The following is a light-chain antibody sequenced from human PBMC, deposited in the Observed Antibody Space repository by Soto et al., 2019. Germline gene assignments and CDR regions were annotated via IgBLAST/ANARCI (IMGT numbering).Light chain of an antibody. Sequence: IVLTQSPDTLSLSPGDRATLSCRATQSVSSNSLSWYQQKPGQAPRLLIYAAATRATGIPDRFSGSGSGTDFTLTISRLEPEDFAVYYCQQYNNWPRTFGQGTKVEIK. CDR1: QSVSSNS. V-gene: IGKV3D-20*02. CDR3: QQYNNWPRT. J-gene: IGKJ1*01. CDR2: AAA.